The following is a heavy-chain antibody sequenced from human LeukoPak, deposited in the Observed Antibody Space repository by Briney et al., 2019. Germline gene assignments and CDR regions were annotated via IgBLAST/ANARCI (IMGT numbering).Heavy chain of an antibody. J-gene: IGHJ4*02. V-gene: IGHV4-59*01. Sequence: PPETLSLTCTVSGGSISSYYWSWIRQPPGKGLEWIAYIYYSGNTNSNPSLKSRLTISVDTSKNQFSLKLSSVTAADTAVYYCARGGTYYDYWGQGTLVTVSS. CDR1: GGSISSYY. CDR2: IYYSGNT. CDR3: ARGGTYYDY. D-gene: IGHD1-26*01.